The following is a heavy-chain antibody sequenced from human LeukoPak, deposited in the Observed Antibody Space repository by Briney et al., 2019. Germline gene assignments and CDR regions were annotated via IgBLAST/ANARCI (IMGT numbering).Heavy chain of an antibody. CDR2: ISSSSSAI. CDR3: VRDERYCTSTSCYVFDC. Sequence: GGSLRLSCTASRFTFSSYSMNWVRQAQGKGLERVSSISSSSSAIYYADSVKGRFTISRDNAKNSLYLQMNSLRDEDTAMYYCVRDERYCTSTSCYVFDCWGQGTLVTVSS. V-gene: IGHV3-48*02. CDR1: RFTFSSYS. J-gene: IGHJ4*02. D-gene: IGHD2-2*01.